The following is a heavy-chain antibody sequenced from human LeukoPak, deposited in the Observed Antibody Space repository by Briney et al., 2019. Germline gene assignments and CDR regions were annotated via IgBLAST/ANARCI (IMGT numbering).Heavy chain of an antibody. CDR3: ARGYTIFGVVYMDV. J-gene: IGHJ6*04. CDR1: GVSFSGYY. V-gene: IGHV4-34*01. Sequence: PSETLSLTCAVSGVSFSGYYWSWIRQPPGKGLEWIGEINHSGSTTYNPSLKSRVTILVDTSKNQFFLKLSSVTAADTAVYYCARGYTIFGVVYMDVWGKGTTVTVSS. CDR2: INHSGST. D-gene: IGHD3-3*01.